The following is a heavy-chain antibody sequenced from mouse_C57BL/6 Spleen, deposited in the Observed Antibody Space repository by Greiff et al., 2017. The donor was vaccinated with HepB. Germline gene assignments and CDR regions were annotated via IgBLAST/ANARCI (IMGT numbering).Heavy chain of an antibody. CDR2: IYPGSGNT. CDR1: GYSFTSYY. V-gene: IGHV1-66*01. CDR3: AGVITTVVAGNFDY. D-gene: IGHD1-1*01. J-gene: IGHJ2*01. Sequence: QVQLKQSGPELVKPGASVKISCKASGYSFTSYYIHWVKQRPGQGLEWIGWIYPGSGNTKYNEKFKGKATLTADTSSSTAYMQLSSLTSEDSAVYYCAGVITTVVAGNFDYWGQGTTLTVSS.